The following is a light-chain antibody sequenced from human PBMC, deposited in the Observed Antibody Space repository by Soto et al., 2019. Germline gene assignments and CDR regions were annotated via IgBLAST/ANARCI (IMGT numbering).Light chain of an antibody. CDR1: SSDIGGYNY. J-gene: IGLJ1*01. CDR3: SSYTSRSTLYV. V-gene: IGLV2-14*01. CDR2: EVT. Sequence: QSALTQPAFVSGSPGQSITVSCTGTSSDIGGYNYVSWYQQHPGKAPKLMVYEVTNRPSGVSDRLSGSKSGNTASLTISGLQSDDEGYYYCSSYTSRSTLYVFGTGTKLNVL.